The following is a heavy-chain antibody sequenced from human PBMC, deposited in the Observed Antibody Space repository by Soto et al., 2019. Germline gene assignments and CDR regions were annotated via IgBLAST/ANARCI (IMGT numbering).Heavy chain of an antibody. Sequence: GGSLRLSCAASGFTFSSYPMSWVRQAPGEGLEWVSALTGSDRGTFYADPVKGRFTISRDNSEDTLYLQMNSLRAEDTAVYYCAKAHGGIYCSTTSCYSPSPYYYYMDVWGKGTTVTVS. CDR1: GFTFSSYP. CDR3: AKAHGGIYCSTTSCYSPSPYYYYMDV. J-gene: IGHJ6*03. CDR2: LTGSDRGT. V-gene: IGHV3-23*01. D-gene: IGHD2-2*01.